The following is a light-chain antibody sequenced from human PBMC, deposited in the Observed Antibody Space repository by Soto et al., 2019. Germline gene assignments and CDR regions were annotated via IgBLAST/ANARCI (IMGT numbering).Light chain of an antibody. CDR2: DAS. V-gene: IGKV3-11*01. Sequence: EIVLTQSPATLSLSPGERATLSCRASQSVRSYLAWYQQKPGQAPRLLIHDASNRATGIPARFSGSGSGTDFTLTISSLEPEDFAVYYCQQRSNWPSITFGQGTRLEIK. J-gene: IGKJ5*01. CDR3: QQRSNWPSIT. CDR1: QSVRSY.